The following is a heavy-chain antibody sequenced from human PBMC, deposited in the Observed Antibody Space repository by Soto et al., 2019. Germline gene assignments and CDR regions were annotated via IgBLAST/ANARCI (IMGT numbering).Heavy chain of an antibody. CDR1: GYSISSGYC. V-gene: IGHV4-38-2*01. Sequence: SDTLSLTCAFSGYSISSGYCWGWIRQPPGKGLEWIGSIYHSGSTYYNPSPKSRVTISVDTSKNQFSLKLSSVTAADTAVYYCARCDYYDSSGYLNWFDPWGQGTLVNVSS. CDR2: IYHSGST. J-gene: IGHJ5*02. D-gene: IGHD3-22*01. CDR3: ARCDYYDSSGYLNWFDP.